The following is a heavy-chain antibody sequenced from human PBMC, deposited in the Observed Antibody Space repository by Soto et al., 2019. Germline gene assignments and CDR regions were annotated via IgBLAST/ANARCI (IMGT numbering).Heavy chain of an antibody. Sequence: SETLYLTYTVAGGSISSSGYYWGWSRQPPGKGRERIESIYYSGSTYYNPSLKSRVTISVDTSKNQFSLKLSSVTAADTAVYFCACFLDYYILTGYVGYYYYYGMDVWGKGTTGTVTS. CDR2: IYYSGST. V-gene: IGHV4-39*01. D-gene: IGHD3-9*01. J-gene: IGHJ6*04. CDR1: GGSISSSGYY. CDR3: ACFLDYYILTGYVGYYYYYGMDV.